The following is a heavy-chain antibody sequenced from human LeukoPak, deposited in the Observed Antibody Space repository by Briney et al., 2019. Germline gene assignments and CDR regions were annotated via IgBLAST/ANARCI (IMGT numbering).Heavy chain of an antibody. CDR2: MNPNSGNT. J-gene: IGHJ4*02. V-gene: IGHV1-8*01. CDR1: GYTFTSYD. D-gene: IGHD6-19*01. Sequence: GASVKVSCKASGYTFTSYDINWVRQATGQGLEWMGWMNPNSGNTGYAQKFQGRVTMTEDTSTDTAYMELSSLRSEDTAVYYCATDRGAVAGTPPSFDYWGQGTLVTVSS. CDR3: ATDRGAVAGTPPSFDY.